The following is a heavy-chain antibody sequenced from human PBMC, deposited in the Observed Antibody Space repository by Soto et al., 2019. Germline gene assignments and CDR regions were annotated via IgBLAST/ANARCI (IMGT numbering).Heavy chain of an antibody. CDR1: GGSIINYY. CDR2: ISHSGNT. Sequence: QVQLQESGPGLVKPSETLSLTCTVSGGSIINYYWSWVRQSPGEGLEWIAYISHSGNTHYNPSLKSRVTISVDASKDQFSLKLTSVTAADTAVYYCARVWGPDHWGLQAFDIWGQGTLVTVSS. CDR3: ARVWGPDHWGLQAFDI. D-gene: IGHD2-21*01. J-gene: IGHJ3*02. V-gene: IGHV4-59*01.